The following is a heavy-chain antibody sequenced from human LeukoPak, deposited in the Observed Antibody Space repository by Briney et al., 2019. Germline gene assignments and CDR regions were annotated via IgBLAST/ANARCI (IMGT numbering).Heavy chain of an antibody. CDR1: GFTFSSHH. D-gene: IGHD2-2*01. J-gene: IGHJ4*02. Sequence: PGGSLRLSCVASGFTFSSHHMNWVRQTAGKGLESVATIKQDGSEKYYVDSVKGRFTISRDNAKGSLYLQMNSLRAEDTGVYFCARMSSYCDYWGQGTLVTVSS. V-gene: IGHV3-7*01. CDR2: IKQDGSEK. CDR3: ARMSSYCDY.